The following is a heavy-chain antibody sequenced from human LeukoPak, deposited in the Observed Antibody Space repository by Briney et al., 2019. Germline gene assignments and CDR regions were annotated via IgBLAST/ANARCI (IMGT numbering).Heavy chain of an antibody. CDR1: GGSISSYY. J-gene: IGHJ1*01. D-gene: IGHD2-2*02. V-gene: IGHV4-4*07. CDR2: IYTSGST. CDR3: ASDIYCSSTSCYNGDIYFQH. Sequence: SETLSLTCTVSGGSISSYYWSWLRQPAGKGLEWIGRIYTSGSTNYNPSLKSRVTMSVDTSKNQFSLKLSSVTAADTAVYYCASDIYCSSTSCYNGDIYFQHWGQGTLVTVSS.